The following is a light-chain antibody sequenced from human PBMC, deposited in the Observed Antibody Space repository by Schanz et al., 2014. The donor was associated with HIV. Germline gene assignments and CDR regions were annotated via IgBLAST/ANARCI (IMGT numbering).Light chain of an antibody. V-gene: IGKV3-15*01. CDR3: QQYNKWPRVT. CDR1: QSVGSD. Sequence: ELVMTQSPATLSVSPGERATLSCRASQSVGSDLAWYQHKPGQAPRLLIYGASTRATGIPARFSGSGSGREFTLTISSLQSEDFAVYYCQQYNKWPRVTFGGGTKVEIK. CDR2: GAS. J-gene: IGKJ4*01.